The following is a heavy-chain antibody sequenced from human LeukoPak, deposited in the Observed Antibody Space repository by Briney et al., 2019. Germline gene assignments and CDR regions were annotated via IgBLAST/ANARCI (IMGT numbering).Heavy chain of an antibody. Sequence: SETLSLTCSVSGGSISSSSYYWGWIRQPPGKGLEWIGYIYYSGTTNYNPSLKSRVTISVDTSKNQFSLKLSSVTAADTAVYYCARGVYIAAAQYAYWGQGTLVTVSS. V-gene: IGHV4-61*05. D-gene: IGHD6-13*01. CDR1: GGSISSSSYY. CDR2: IYYSGTT. J-gene: IGHJ4*02. CDR3: ARGVYIAAAQYAY.